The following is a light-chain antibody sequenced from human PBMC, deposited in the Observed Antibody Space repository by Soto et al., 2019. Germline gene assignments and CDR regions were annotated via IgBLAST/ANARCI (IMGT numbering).Light chain of an antibody. V-gene: IGKV3-15*01. J-gene: IGKJ4*01. CDR1: QGISDT. CDR2: DTS. CDR3: QHYNNGPHT. Sequence: EVVMTQSPATLSVSPGEGVTLSCRANQGISDTLSWYQHQPGQTPRLLIYDTSTRATGVPARFSSSRSGPDIPPTISSLHSEYYANYYCQHYNNGPHTFGEGTKVESK.